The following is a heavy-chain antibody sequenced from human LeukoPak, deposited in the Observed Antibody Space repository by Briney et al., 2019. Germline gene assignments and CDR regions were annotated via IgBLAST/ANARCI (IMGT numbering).Heavy chain of an antibody. CDR1: GFTFSSYS. CDR3: ARELREHGVFDI. D-gene: IGHD1-26*01. CDR2: ISSISSYI. V-gene: IGHV3-21*01. J-gene: IGHJ3*02. Sequence: PGGSLRLSCAASGFTFSSYSMNWVRQVPGKGLEWVSSISSISSYIYYADPVKGRFTISRDNAKNSLYLQMNSLRAGDTAVYYCARELREHGVFDIWGQGTMVTVSS.